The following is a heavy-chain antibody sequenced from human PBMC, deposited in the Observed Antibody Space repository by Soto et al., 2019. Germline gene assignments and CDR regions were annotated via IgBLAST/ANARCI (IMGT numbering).Heavy chain of an antibody. CDR3: AKVLRGDHWYFDI. CDR1: EFTFDDYA. CDR2: ISWNIGSI. J-gene: IGHJ2*01. V-gene: IGHV3-9*01. Sequence: GWSLRVSWTASEFTFDDYARHWVLQTPGKGLEWVSGISWNIGSIGYADSVKGRFTISRDNAKNSLYLQMNSLRAEDTALYYCAKVLRGDHWYFDIWGRGTLVTVSS. D-gene: IGHD3-10*01.